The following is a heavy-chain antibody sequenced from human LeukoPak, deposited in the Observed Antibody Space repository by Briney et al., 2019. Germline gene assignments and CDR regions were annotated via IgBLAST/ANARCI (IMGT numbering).Heavy chain of an antibody. V-gene: IGHV4-34*01. Sequence: PSETLSLTCALSGGSITDYFYNWVRQPPGKGLEWIGEINHSGSSTYNPSLKSRVIISVDTSKNQFSLKLSSVTAADTAVYYCARTDQNCGGDCYPRGVDYWGQGTLVTVSS. CDR3: ARTDQNCGGDCYPRGVDY. D-gene: IGHD2-21*02. CDR1: GGSITDYF. CDR2: INHSGSS. J-gene: IGHJ4*02.